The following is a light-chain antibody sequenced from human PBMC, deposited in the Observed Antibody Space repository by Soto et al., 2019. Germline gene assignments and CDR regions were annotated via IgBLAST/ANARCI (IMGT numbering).Light chain of an antibody. J-gene: IGLJ3*02. V-gene: IGLV3-21*02. CDR1: KIGSES. Sequence: SYVLTQSPSVSVAPGQTATITCGGNKIGSESVHWYQQKPGQAPVLVVYDDSDRPSGIPVRFSGSNSGNTATLTISRVEVGDEADDYCQVWDSNFGHPKVFGGGTQLTVL. CDR2: DDS. CDR3: QVWDSNFGHPKV.